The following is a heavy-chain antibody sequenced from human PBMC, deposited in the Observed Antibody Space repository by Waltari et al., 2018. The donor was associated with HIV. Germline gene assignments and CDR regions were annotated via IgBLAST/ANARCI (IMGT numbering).Heavy chain of an antibody. V-gene: IGHV4-59*01. J-gene: IGHJ6*02. CDR3: ASSLLLHDDYYYYGMDV. CDR2: IYYSGST. CDR1: GGPFISYY. D-gene: IGHD3-22*01. Sequence: QLHLQESGPGLVKPSETLSLTCTVPGGPFISYYCTWFRPTPGKGLEWFGYIYYSGSTNYNPSLKSRVTISVDTSKNQFSLKLSSVTAADTAVYYCASSLLLHDDYYYYGMDVWGQGTTVTVSS.